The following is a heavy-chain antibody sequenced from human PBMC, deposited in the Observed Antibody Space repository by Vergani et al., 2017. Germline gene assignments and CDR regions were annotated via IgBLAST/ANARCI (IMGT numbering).Heavy chain of an antibody. CDR1: GFTFSSYG. CDR2: IAGSSSPI. CDR3: ARDPRGYGGDPEDYYYGMDV. Sequence: EVLLVESGGGFVQPGGSLRLSCAASGFTFSSYGINWVRQAPGRGLEWISYIAGSSSPIYYADSVKGRFTISRDNAMNSLYLQMNSLRAEDTAVYYCARDPRGYGGDPEDYYYGMDVWGQGTTVTVSS. V-gene: IGHV3-48*01. D-gene: IGHD2-21*02. J-gene: IGHJ6*02.